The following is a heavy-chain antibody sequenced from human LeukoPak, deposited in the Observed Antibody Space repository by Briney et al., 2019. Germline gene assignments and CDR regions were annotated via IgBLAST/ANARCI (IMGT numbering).Heavy chain of an antibody. Sequence: SVKVSCKASGGTFSSYAISWVRQAPGQGLEWMGRIIPILGIANYAQKFQGRVTITADKSTSTAYMELSSLRSEDTAVYYCAREFTMVRGVPPRYYYYGMDVWGQGTTVTVSS. J-gene: IGHJ6*02. CDR3: AREFTMVRGVPPRYYYYGMDV. D-gene: IGHD3-10*01. CDR2: IIPILGIA. V-gene: IGHV1-69*04. CDR1: GGTFSSYA.